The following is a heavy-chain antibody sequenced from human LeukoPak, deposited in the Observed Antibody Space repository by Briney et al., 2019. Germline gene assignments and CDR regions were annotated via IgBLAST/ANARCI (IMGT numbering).Heavy chain of an antibody. V-gene: IGHV4-34*01. Sequence: SETLSLTCAVHGGSFSGYYWSWIRQPPGKGLEWIGEINHSGSTNYNPSLKSRVTISVDTSKNQFSLKLSSVTAADTAVYYCAREAHPQTHPTFDYWGQGTLVTVSS. J-gene: IGHJ4*02. CDR2: INHSGST. CDR1: GGSFSGYY. CDR3: AREAHPQTHPTFDY.